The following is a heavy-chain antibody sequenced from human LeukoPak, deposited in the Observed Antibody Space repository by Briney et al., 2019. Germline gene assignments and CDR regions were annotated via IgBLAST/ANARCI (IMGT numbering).Heavy chain of an antibody. CDR2: ISGSGGST. CDR3: ARGISAFITTFGY. CDR1: GFTFSSYA. V-gene: IGHV3-23*01. D-gene: IGHD3-3*01. Sequence: AGGSLRLSCAASGFTFSSYAMSWVRQAPGKGLEWVSAISGSGGSTYYADSVKGRFTISRDNSKNTLYLQMNSLRAEDTAVYYCARGISAFITTFGYWGQGTLVTVSS. J-gene: IGHJ4*02.